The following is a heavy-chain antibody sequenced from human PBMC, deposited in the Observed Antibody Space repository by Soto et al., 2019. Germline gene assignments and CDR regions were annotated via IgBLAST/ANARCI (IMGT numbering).Heavy chain of an antibody. Sequence: WXSVQVSCKASVGTFSSYAISWVRQAPGQGLEWMGGIIPIFGTANYAQKFQGRVTITADESTSTAYMELSSLRSEDTAVYYCARDLRSSSTFYGMDVWGQGTTVTVSS. CDR1: VGTFSSYA. CDR2: IIPIFGTA. J-gene: IGHJ6*02. V-gene: IGHV1-69*01. CDR3: ARDLRSSSTFYGMDV. D-gene: IGHD6-6*01.